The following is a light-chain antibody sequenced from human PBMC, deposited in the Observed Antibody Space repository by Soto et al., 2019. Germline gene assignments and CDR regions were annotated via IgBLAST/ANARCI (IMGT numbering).Light chain of an antibody. Sequence: SYALPRPPSVSVAPGQTARITCGGNNIGSKSVHWYQQKPGQAPVLVVYDDSDRPSGIPERFSGSNSGNTATLTISRVEAGDDAEYYCQVWDSSTDHYVFGTGPKVTVL. CDR1: NIGSKS. V-gene: IGLV3-21*02. CDR2: DDS. CDR3: QVWDSSTDHYV. J-gene: IGLJ1*01.